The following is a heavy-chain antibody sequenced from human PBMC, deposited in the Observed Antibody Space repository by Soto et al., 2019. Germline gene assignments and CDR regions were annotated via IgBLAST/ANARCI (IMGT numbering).Heavy chain of an antibody. J-gene: IGHJ6*02. Sequence: SETLSLTCDVSGVSIDSIYWWGWVRQPPGRDLEWLGDMSHGGSTNYNPSLKSRVTISVDTSKNQFSLKLSSVTAADTAVYYCARHYGDYYYYYGMDVWGQGATVTVSS. V-gene: IGHV4-4*02. D-gene: IGHD4-17*01. CDR1: GVSIDSIYW. CDR2: MSHGGST. CDR3: ARHYGDYYYYYGMDV.